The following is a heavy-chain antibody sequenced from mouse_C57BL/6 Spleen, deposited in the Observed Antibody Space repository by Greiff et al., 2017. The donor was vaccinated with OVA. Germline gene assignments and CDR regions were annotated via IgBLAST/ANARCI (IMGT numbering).Heavy chain of an antibody. V-gene: IGHV2-9*01. J-gene: IGHJ1*03. CDR3: AKRGYGSPWYFDV. Sequence: QVQLKESGPGLAAPSQSLSITCTVSGFSLTSYGVDWVRQPPGKGLEWLGVIWGGGSTNYNSALLSRLSISKDNSKGQVFIKMDRLQTDDTAMYYCAKRGYGSPWYFDVWGTGTTVTVSS. CDR1: GFSLTSYG. D-gene: IGHD1-1*01. CDR2: IWGGGST.